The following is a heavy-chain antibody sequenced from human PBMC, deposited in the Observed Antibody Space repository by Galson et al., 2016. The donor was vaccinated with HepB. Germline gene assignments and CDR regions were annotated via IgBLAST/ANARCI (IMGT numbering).Heavy chain of an antibody. CDR1: GFTFTNYW. CDR2: INNDGSST. Sequence: SLRLSCAASGFTFTNYWIYWVRQAPGKGLVWVSGINNDGSSTFYADSVKGRFTISRDNAKNTVYLQMNSLRAEDTAVYYCGSVFEYWGRGTLVAVSS. CDR3: GSVFEY. V-gene: IGHV3-74*01. J-gene: IGHJ4*02.